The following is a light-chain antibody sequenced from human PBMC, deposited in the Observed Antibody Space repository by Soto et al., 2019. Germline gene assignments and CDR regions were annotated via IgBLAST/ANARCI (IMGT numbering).Light chain of an antibody. J-gene: IGKJ3*01. V-gene: IGKV3-20*01. CDR3: QQYGSSPPFT. CDR2: GAS. CDR1: QSVSSSY. Sequence: IVLTQSPGTLSLTPGKRATLSCRASQSVSSSYLSWYQQKPGQAPRLLIYGASSRATGIPDRFSGSGSGTDFTLTISRLEPEDSAVYYCQQYGSSPPFTFGHGTRVDIK.